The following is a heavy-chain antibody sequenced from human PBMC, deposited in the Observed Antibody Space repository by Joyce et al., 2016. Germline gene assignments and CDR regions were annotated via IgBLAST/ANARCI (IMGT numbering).Heavy chain of an antibody. Sequence: EVQLVQSGAEVKKPGESLKISCKGSGYSFTSYWIGLVRPMPGKGLEWMGIIYPGDADSSYSPSFPGQFTISVDKFIKTAYLQWSSLKASDTAMYYCARQSGYYDTSGPINAFDIWGQGTMVTVSS. CDR1: GYSFTSYW. CDR3: ARQSGYYDTSGPINAFDI. D-gene: IGHD3-22*01. CDR2: IYPGDADS. J-gene: IGHJ3*02. V-gene: IGHV5-51*01.